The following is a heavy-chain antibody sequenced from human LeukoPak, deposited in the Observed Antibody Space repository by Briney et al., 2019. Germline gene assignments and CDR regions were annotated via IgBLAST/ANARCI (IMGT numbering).Heavy chain of an antibody. V-gene: IGHV3-30*02. CDR3: ARGYDFWSGYYPY. Sequence: GGSLRLSCAASGFTFSSYGMHWVRQAPGKGLEWVAFIRYDGSNKYYADSVKGRFTISRDNSKNTLYLQMNSLRAEDTAVYYCARGYDFWSGYYPYWGQGTLVTVSS. D-gene: IGHD3-3*01. J-gene: IGHJ4*02. CDR1: GFTFSSYG. CDR2: IRYDGSNK.